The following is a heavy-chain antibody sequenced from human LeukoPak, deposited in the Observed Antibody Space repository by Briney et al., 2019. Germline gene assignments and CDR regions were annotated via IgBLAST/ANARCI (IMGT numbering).Heavy chain of an antibody. CDR1: GFTFSSYA. V-gene: IGHV3-23*01. J-gene: IGHJ4*02. CDR3: ANPGSSSWGGGFDY. D-gene: IGHD6-13*01. Sequence: PGGSLRLSCAASGFTFSSYAMSWVRQAPGKGLEWVSAISGSGGSTYYADSVKGRFTISRDNSKNTLYLQMNSLRAEDTAVYYCANPGSSSWGGGFDYWGQGTLVTVSS. CDR2: ISGSGGST.